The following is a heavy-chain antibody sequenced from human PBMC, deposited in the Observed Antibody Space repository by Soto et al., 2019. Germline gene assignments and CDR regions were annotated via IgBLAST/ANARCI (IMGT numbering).Heavy chain of an antibody. V-gene: IGHV3-11*01. J-gene: IGHJ5*02. D-gene: IGHD3-9*01. CDR2: ISSSGSTI. CDR1: GFTFSDYY. Sequence: GGSLRLSCAASGFTFSDYYMSWIRQAPGKGLEWVSYISSSGSTIYYADSVKGRFTISRDNAKNSLYLQMNSLRAEDTAVYYCARARLVLYDILTGLDHGFDPWGQGTLVTVSS. CDR3: ARARLVLYDILTGLDHGFDP.